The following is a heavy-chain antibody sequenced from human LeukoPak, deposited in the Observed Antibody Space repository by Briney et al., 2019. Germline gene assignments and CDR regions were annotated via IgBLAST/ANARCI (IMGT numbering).Heavy chain of an antibody. D-gene: IGHD2-2*03. V-gene: IGHV4-31*02. CDR3: ARDLGRVGIVVVPAAN. Sequence: SQTLSLTCIVSGGSISSGGYYWSWIRQHPGKGLEWIGYVYYSGSTYYNPSLKSRVTISVDTSENQFSLKLSSVTAADTAVYYCARDLGRVGIVVVPAANWGQGTLVTVSS. J-gene: IGHJ4*02. CDR2: VYYSGST. CDR1: GGSISSGGYY.